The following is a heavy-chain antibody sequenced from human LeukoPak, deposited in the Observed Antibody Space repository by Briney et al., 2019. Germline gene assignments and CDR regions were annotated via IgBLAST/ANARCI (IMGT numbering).Heavy chain of an antibody. J-gene: IGHJ4*02. CDR3: ARDWDYYDSSGYYHYFDY. CDR2: ISAYKGNT. V-gene: IGHV1-18*01. CDR1: GYILTSYG. Sequence: GSVKVSCKSSGYILTSYGISWVRQAAGQGLEWMGWISAYKGNTNYAQKLQGRVTMTTNTSTSTAYMELRSLRSDDTAVYYFARDWDYYDSSGYYHYFDYWGQGTLVTVSS. D-gene: IGHD3-22*01.